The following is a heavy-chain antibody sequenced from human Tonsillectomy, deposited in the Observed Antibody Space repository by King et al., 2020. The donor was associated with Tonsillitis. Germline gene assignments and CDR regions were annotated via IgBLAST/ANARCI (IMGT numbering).Heavy chain of an antibody. Sequence: VQLVESGGGVVQPGRSLRLSCAASGFTFSSYGMHWVRQAPGKGLEWVAIISYDGSNNYYADSVKGRFTISRDNSKNTLYLQMNSLRAEDTAMYYCAKLSHALVDYYYYGMDVWGQGTTVTVSS. V-gene: IGHV3-30*18. CDR3: AKLSHALVDYYYYGMDV. CDR2: ISYDGSNN. J-gene: IGHJ6*02. D-gene: IGHD2/OR15-2a*01. CDR1: GFTFSSYG.